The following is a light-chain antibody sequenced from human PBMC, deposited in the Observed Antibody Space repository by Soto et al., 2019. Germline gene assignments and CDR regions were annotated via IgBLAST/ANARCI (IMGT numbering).Light chain of an antibody. CDR3: QHYGDSPWT. Sequence: EIVLTQSPGTLSLSPGERATLSCRASQSVSSTYLAWYQQKAGQTPRLLIFGASIRSTGIPDRFSGSWSGTDCTITISRLAPEDFAVYYCQHYGDSPWTFGQGTKVEVK. V-gene: IGKV3-20*01. J-gene: IGKJ1*01. CDR2: GAS. CDR1: QSVSSTY.